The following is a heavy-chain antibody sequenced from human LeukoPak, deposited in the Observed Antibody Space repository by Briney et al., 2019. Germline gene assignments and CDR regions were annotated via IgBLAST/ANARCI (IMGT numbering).Heavy chain of an antibody. CDR3: ARARGYCTSTSCFASREDY. CDR2: IYYSAFT. V-gene: IGHV4-31*03. D-gene: IGHD2-2*01. J-gene: IGHJ4*02. CDR1: GGSISSGGYY. Sequence: SETLSLTCTVSGGSISSGGYYWSWLRHHPGKGLEWIGFIYYSAFTYYNPSLKSRLTISVNTSKNQFSLKLSSVTAADTAVYYCARARGYCTSTSCFASREDYWGQGALVTVSS.